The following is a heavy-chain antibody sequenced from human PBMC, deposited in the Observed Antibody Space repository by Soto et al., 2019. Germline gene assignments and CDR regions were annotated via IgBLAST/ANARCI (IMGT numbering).Heavy chain of an antibody. CDR3: AKEGPETPYYYYGMNV. D-gene: IGHD3-16*01. Sequence: HPGGSLRLSCAASGFTFSHYAMHWVRQAPGKGLEWVAVISHDGSNKSYADSVKGRFTISRDNSKNTLYLQMNSLRAEDTAVYYCAKEGPETPYYYYGMNVWGQGTTVTVSS. CDR2: ISHDGSNK. CDR1: GFTFSHYA. J-gene: IGHJ6*02. V-gene: IGHV3-30*18.